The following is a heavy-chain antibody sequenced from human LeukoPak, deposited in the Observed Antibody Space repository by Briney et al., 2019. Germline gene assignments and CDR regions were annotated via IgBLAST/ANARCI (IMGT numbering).Heavy chain of an antibody. V-gene: IGHV1-69*13. CDR1: GGTFSSYA. J-gene: IGHJ4*01. Sequence: SVKVSCKASGGTFSSYAISWVRQAPGQGLEWMGGIIPIFGTANYAQKFQGRVTITADESTSTAYMELSSLRSEDTAVYYWARVPPPSYYDILSGYFLLDYWGQGTLVTVSS. D-gene: IGHD3-9*01. CDR3: ARVPPPSYYDILSGYFLLDY. CDR2: IIPIFGTA.